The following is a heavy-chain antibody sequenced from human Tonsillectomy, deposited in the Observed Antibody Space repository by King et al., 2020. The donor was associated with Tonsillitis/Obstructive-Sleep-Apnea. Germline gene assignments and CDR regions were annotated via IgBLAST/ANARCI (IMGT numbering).Heavy chain of an antibody. J-gene: IGHJ6*03. CDR3: ARSVATIDYYCYHYMDV. CDR1: GGTFSSYD. V-gene: IGHV1-69*12. Sequence: QLVQSGAEVKKPGSSVKLSCKASGGTFSSYDISWVRQAPGQGLEWMGGIIPIFGKANYAQKFQGRVTITADDSTSTAYMELSSLRSEDTAVYYCARSVATIDYYCYHYMDVWGKGTTVTVSS. CDR2: IIPIFGKA. D-gene: IGHD5-12*01.